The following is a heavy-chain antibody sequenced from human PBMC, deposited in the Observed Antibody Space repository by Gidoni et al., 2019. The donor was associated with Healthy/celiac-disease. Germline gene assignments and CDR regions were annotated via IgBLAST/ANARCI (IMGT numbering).Heavy chain of an antibody. V-gene: IGHV3-23*01. CDR2: ISGSGGST. CDR1: GFTFSSYA. CDR3: AKEGEGGSYRGKRYYFDY. Sequence: EVQLLESGGGLVQPGGSLRPSCAASGFTFSSYAMSWVRQAPGKGLEWVSAISGSGGSTYYADSVKGRFTISRDNSKNTLYLQMNSLRAEDTAVYYCAKEGEGGSYRGKRYYFDYWGQGTLVTVSS. D-gene: IGHD1-26*01. J-gene: IGHJ4*02.